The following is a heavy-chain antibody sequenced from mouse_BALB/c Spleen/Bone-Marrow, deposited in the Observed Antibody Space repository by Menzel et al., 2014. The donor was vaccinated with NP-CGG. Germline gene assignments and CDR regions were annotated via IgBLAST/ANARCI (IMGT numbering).Heavy chain of an antibody. J-gene: IGHJ2*01. D-gene: IGHD5-1-1*01. CDR3: ARPNTDYFDY. CDR2: ISSGGNYT. CDR1: GFTFSSYA. V-gene: IGHV5-9-1*01. Sequence: DVKLVESGGGLVKPGGSQKLSCAASGFTFSSYAMSWIRQTPEKRLEWVATISSGGNYTYYPDSVKGRFTISRDDAKNTLYLQMSSLRSEDTAMYYCARPNTDYFDYWGQGTTLTVSS.